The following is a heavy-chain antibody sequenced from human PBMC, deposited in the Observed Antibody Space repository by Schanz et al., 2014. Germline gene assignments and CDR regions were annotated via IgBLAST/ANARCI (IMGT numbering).Heavy chain of an antibody. D-gene: IGHD1-26*01. Sequence: QVQLQESGPGLVEPSQTLSLTCTVSGDSISSAYWSWIRQHPGKGLEWIGFIYYRGNTYYNPSLKSRVSISLDPSKTQFFLNLNSLTAADTAVYYWARVPEPGWFDPWGQGTLVTVSS. J-gene: IGHJ5*02. V-gene: IGHV4-31*03. CDR3: ARVPEPGWFDP. CDR1: GDSISSAY. CDR2: IYYRGNT.